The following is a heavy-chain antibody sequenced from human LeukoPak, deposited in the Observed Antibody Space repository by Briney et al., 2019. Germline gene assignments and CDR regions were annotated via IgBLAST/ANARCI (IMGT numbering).Heavy chain of an antibody. J-gene: IGHJ4*02. D-gene: IGHD1-26*01. CDR1: GFTFSSYS. CDR3: ARIGGGSYFSFDY. Sequence: GGSLRLSCAASGFTFSSYSMNWVRQAPGKGLEWVSSISSSSSYIYYADSVKGRFTISRDNAKNSLYLQMNSLRAEDTAVYYRARIGGGSYFSFDYWGQGTLVTVSS. V-gene: IGHV3-21*01. CDR2: ISSSSSYI.